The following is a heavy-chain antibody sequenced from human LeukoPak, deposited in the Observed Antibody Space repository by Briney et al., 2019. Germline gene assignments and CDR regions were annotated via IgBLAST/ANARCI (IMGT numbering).Heavy chain of an antibody. V-gene: IGHV3-73*01. CDR3: TRDRGTYNWLDP. J-gene: IGHJ5*02. Sequence: GRSLRLSCAASGFTLSDSAIHWVRQASGKGLEWVGLIDRPAKSYATAYGASVGGRFTISRDDSKNTAYLQMDSLKTEDTALYYCTRDRGTYNWLDPWGQGTLVTVSS. D-gene: IGHD1-26*01. CDR1: GFTLSDSA. CDR2: IDRPAKSYAT.